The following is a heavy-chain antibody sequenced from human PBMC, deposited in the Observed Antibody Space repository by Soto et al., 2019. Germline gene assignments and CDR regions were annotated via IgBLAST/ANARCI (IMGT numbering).Heavy chain of an antibody. D-gene: IGHD6-19*01. V-gene: IGHV3-74*01. CDR2: INSDGSSR. Sequence: EVQLVESGGGLVQPGGSLRLSCAASGFPFSSSWMHWVRQAPGKGLVWVSRINSDGSSRNDADAVKGRCTIYRDNAKNQVFLQKNSLRADDTAVYYCARGAKGQWLVDYWGQGTLVTVSS. CDR3: ARGAKGQWLVDY. J-gene: IGHJ4*02. CDR1: GFPFSSSW.